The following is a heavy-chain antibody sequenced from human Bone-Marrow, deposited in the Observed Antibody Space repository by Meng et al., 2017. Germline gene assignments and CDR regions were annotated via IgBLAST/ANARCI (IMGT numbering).Heavy chain of an antibody. CDR1: GFTFTSSA. J-gene: IGHJ6*02. V-gene: IGHV1-58*01. CDR3: ARVTMGVVAATGYYYGMDV. CDR2: IVVGSGNT. D-gene: IGHD2-15*01. Sequence: SVKVSCKASGFTFTSSAVQWVRQARGQRLEWIGWIVVGSGNTNYAQKFQERVTITRDMSTSTAYMELSSLRSGDTAVYYCARVTMGVVAATGYYYGMDVWGQGTTVTVSS.